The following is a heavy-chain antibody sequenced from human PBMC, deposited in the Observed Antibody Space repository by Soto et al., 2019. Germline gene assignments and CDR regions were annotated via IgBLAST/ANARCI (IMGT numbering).Heavy chain of an antibody. CDR3: ARRGDYYPYYYYGMDV. D-gene: IGHD4-17*01. V-gene: IGHV4-59*12. CDR1: GGSISSYY. CDR2: IYYSGST. J-gene: IGHJ6*02. Sequence: SETLSLTCTVSGGSISSYYWSWIRQPPGKGLEWIGYIYYSGSTNYNPSLKSRVTISVDTSKNQFSLKLSSVTAADTAVYYCARRGDYYPYYYYGMDVWGQGTTVTVSS.